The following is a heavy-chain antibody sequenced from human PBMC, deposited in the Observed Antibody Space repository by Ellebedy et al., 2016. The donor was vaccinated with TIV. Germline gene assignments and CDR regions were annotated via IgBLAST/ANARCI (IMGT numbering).Heavy chain of an antibody. J-gene: IGHJ3*02. V-gene: IGHV3-23*01. CDR3: AKAEEFLEWLLGWDAFDI. Sequence: GESLKISXAASGFTFSSYAMSWVRQAPGKGLEWVSAISGSGGSTYYADSVKGRFTISRDNSKNTLYLQMNSLRAEDTAVYYCAKAEEFLEWLLGWDAFDIWGQGTMVTVSS. D-gene: IGHD3-3*01. CDR1: GFTFSSYA. CDR2: ISGSGGST.